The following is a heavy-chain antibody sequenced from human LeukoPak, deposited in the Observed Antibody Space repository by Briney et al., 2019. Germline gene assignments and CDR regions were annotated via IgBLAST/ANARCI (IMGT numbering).Heavy chain of an antibody. V-gene: IGHV4-30-4*08. CDR3: ARDRQHRDGFDV. CDR2: IYYSGST. Sequence: SETLSLTCTVSGGSISSGDYYWSWIRQPPGKGLEWIGYIYYSGSTYYNPSLKSRVTISVDTSKNQFSLKLSSVTAADTAVYYCARDRQHRDGFDVWGQGTMVTVSS. CDR1: GGSISSGDYY. J-gene: IGHJ3*01.